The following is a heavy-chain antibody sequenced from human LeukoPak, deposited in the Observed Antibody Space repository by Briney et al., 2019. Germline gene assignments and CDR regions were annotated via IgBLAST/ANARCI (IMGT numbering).Heavy chain of an antibody. CDR1: GYTFTSYD. Sequence: APVKVSCKASGYTFTSYDINWVRQATGQGLEWMGWMNPNSGNTGYAQKFQGRVTMTRNTSISTAYMELSSLRSEDTAVYYCARDGYNHWGFDPWGQGTLVTVSS. CDR3: ARDGYNHWGFDP. V-gene: IGHV1-8*01. CDR2: MNPNSGNT. D-gene: IGHD5-12*01. J-gene: IGHJ5*02.